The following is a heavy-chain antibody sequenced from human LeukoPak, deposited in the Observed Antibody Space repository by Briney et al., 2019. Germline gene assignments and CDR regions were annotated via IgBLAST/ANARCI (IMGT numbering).Heavy chain of an antibody. J-gene: IGHJ4*02. CDR3: AKTSPWLRPRGGFDY. D-gene: IGHD5-12*01. CDR1: GFTFSSYA. CDR2: ISGSGGST. V-gene: IGHV3-23*01. Sequence: PGGSLRLSCAASGFTFSSYAMSWVRQAPGKGLEWVSAISGSGGSTYYADSVKGRFTISRDNSKNTLYLQMNSLKAEDTAVYYCAKTSPWLRPRGGFDYWGQGTLVTVPS.